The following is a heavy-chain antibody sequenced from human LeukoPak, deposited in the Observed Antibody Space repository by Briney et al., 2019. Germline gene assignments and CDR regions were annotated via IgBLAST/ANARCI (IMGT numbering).Heavy chain of an antibody. CDR3: ARDRCISSGPCYDLSDAFDI. Sequence: GGSLRLSCAASGFTFSSYAMSWVRQAPGNGLEWVSSISGSGGRTHYADSVRGRFTISRDNSKNTLYLQMDSLRAEDTAMYYCARDRCISSGPCYDLSDAFDIWGQGTMVTVFS. D-gene: IGHD3-22*01. V-gene: IGHV3-23*01. CDR2: ISGSGGRT. J-gene: IGHJ3*02. CDR1: GFTFSSYA.